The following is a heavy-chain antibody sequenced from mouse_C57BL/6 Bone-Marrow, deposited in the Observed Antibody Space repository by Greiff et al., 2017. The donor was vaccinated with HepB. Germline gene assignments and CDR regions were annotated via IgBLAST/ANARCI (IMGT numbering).Heavy chain of an antibody. D-gene: IGHD3-2*02. CDR2: ISNGGGST. V-gene: IGHV5-12*01. Sequence: DVQLVESGGGLVQPGGSLKLSCAASGFTFSDYYMYWVRQTPEKRLEWVAYISNGGGSTYYPDTVKGRFTISRDNAKNTLYLQMSRLKSEDTAMYYCARLTAQAWFAYWGQGTLVTVSA. J-gene: IGHJ3*01. CDR1: GFTFSDYY. CDR3: ARLTAQAWFAY.